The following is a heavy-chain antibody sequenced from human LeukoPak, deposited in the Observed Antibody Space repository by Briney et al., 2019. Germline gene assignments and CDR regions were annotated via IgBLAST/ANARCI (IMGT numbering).Heavy chain of an antibody. CDR3: AKDISGVLRYFDWSLDY. J-gene: IGHJ4*02. CDR1: GFTFDDYG. V-gene: IGHV3-20*04. Sequence: GGSLRLSCAASGFTFDDYGMSWVRQAPGKGLEWVSGINWNGGSTGYADSVKGRFTISRDNAKNSLYLQMNSLRAEDIALYYCAKDISGVLRYFDWSLDYWGQGTLVTVSS. D-gene: IGHD3-9*01. CDR2: INWNGGST.